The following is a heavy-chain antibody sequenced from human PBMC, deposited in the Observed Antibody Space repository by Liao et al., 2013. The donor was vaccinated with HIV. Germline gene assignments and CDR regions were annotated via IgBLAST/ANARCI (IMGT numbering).Heavy chain of an antibody. CDR3: ARDAYFDWDNWFDP. CDR2: INHSGST. V-gene: IGHV4-34*01. CDR1: GGSFNGYY. J-gene: IGHJ5*02. D-gene: IGHD3-9*01. Sequence: QVQLQQWGAGLLKPSETLSLTCAVYGGSFNGYYWSWIRQPPGKGLEWIGEINHSGSTNYNPSLKSRVTISVDTSKIQFSLKLSSVTAADTAVYYCARDAYFDWDNWFDPWGQGTLVTVSS.